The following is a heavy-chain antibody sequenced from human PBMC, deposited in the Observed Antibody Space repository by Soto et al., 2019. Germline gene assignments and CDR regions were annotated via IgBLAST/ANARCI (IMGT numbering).Heavy chain of an antibody. Sequence: ASVKVSCKASGYTFTSYYMHWVRQAPGQGLEWMGIINPSGGSTSYAQKFQGRVTMTRDTSTSTVYMELSSLRSEDTAVYYCARRGIVGATSDYYYYGMDVWGQGTTVTVSS. J-gene: IGHJ6*02. CDR1: GYTFTSYY. CDR2: INPSGGST. V-gene: IGHV1-46*01. CDR3: ARRGIVGATSDYYYYGMDV. D-gene: IGHD1-26*01.